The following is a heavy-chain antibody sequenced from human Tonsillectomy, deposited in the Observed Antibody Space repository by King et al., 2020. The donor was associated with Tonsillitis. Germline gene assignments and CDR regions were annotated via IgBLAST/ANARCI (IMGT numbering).Heavy chain of an antibody. J-gene: IGHJ4*02. CDR1: GGSISSHY. Sequence: QLQESGPGLVKPSETLSLTCNVSGGSISSHYWSWIRQPPGKGLEWIGHIYYSGSTNYDPSLESRVAMSVDTSKNQLFLKLSSVTAADTAVYYCARGRXTXXXGXXXXGQGTLXTVSS. CDR3: ARGRXTXXXGXXX. CDR2: IYYSGST. V-gene: IGHV4-59*11. D-gene: IGHD3-10*01.